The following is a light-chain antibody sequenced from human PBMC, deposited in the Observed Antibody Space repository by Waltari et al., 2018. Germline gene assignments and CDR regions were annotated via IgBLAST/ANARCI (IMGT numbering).Light chain of an antibody. V-gene: IGLV2-23*02. CDR1: SRDVGGYNF. Sequence: QSALTPPASVSGSPGQSITISCTGPSRDVGGYNFVSWYQQHPGKAPKLMIYEVIKRPSGVSNRFSGSKSGNTASLTISGLQAEDEADYYCCSYVGRALFGGGTKLTVL. J-gene: IGLJ2*01. CDR3: CSYVGRAL. CDR2: EVI.